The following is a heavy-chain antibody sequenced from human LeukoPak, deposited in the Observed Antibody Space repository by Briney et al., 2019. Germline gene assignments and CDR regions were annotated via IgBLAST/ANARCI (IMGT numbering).Heavy chain of an antibody. CDR2: ISSNSYEI. CDR3: AKLLRGVTIYDF. V-gene: IGHV3-21*06. D-gene: IGHD4-23*01. CDR1: KFTFSSYV. J-gene: IGHJ4*01. Sequence: PGGSLRLSCGASKFTFSSYVMNWVRQAPGKGLEWVSSISSNSYEIYYADSVRGRFTVSRDNAQNSLFLQMNSLRAEDTGFYYCAKLLRGVTIYDFWGQGALVTVSS.